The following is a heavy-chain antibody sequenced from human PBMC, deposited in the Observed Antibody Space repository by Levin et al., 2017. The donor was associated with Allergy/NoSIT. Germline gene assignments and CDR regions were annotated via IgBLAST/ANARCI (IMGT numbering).Heavy chain of an antibody. CDR2: ISGSGGTT. CDR1: RFTFSTYG. CDR3: AKVEGSSWSSVTFEN. Sequence: GGSLRLSCAASRFTFSTYGMSWVRQAPGKGLEWVSSISGSGGTTHFADSVKGRFTISRDNSNNTLYLQMNSLRAEDTAVYYCAKVEGSSWSSVTFENWGQGTLVSVSS. V-gene: IGHV3-23*01. J-gene: IGHJ4*02. D-gene: IGHD6-13*01.